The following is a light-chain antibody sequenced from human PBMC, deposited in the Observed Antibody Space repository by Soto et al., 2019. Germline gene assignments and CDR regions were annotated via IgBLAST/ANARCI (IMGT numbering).Light chain of an antibody. V-gene: IGLV1-40*01. CDR3: HSYDSSLNGWV. CDR2: GNS. CDR1: SSNTGAGYD. Sequence: QSVLTQPPSVSGAPGQRVTISCTGSSSNTGAGYDVHWYQQLPGTAPKLLIYGNSNRPSGVPDRFSGSKSGTSASLGITGLQAEDEADYYCHSYDSSLNGWVFGGGTKLTVL. J-gene: IGLJ3*02.